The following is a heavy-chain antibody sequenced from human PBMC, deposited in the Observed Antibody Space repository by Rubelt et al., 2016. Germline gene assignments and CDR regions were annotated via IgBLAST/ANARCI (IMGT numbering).Heavy chain of an antibody. CDR1: GFTFDDYA. J-gene: IGHJ4*02. V-gene: IGHV3-9*01. D-gene: IGHD4-17*01. CDR3: AIVPYGDYVWGLLGY. CDR2: ISWNSGSI. Sequence: EMQLVESGGGLVQPGRSLRLSCAASGFTFDDYAMHWVRQAPGKGLEWVSGISWNSGSIGYADSVKGRFTISRDNTKNSLYLQMNSLIAEDTAGYSCAIVPYGDYVWGLLGYWGKGTLGTVSS.